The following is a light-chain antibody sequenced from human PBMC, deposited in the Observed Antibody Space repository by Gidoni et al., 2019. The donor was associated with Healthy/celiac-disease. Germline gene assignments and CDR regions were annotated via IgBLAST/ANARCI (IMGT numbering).Light chain of an antibody. Sequence: QLVLTQSPSASASLGASVTLTCTLSSGHSSYATAWHQQQPEKGPRYLMKLNSDGSHSKGDGIPDRFSGSSSGAERYLTISSLQSEDEADYYCQTWGTGTWVFGGGTKLTVL. CDR2: LNSDGSH. V-gene: IGLV4-69*01. CDR3: QTWGTGTWV. CDR1: SGHSSYA. J-gene: IGLJ3*02.